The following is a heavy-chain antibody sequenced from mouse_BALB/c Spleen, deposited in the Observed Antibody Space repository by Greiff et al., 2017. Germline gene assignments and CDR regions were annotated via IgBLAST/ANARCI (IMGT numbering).Heavy chain of an antibody. J-gene: IGHJ2*01. CDR1: GFNIKDTY. D-gene: IGHD2-14*01. Sequence: VQLKQSGAELVKPGASVKLSCTASGFNIKDTYMHWVKQRPEQGLEWIGRIDPANGNTKYDPKFQGKATITADTSSNTAYLQLSSLTSEDTAVYYCARNDYRYDECDYWGQGTTLTVSS. CDR3: ARNDYRYDECDY. V-gene: IGHV14-3*02. CDR2: IDPANGNT.